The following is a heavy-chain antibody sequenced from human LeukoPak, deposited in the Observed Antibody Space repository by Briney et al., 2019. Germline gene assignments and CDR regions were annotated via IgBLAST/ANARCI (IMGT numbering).Heavy chain of an antibody. Sequence: GGSLRLSCAASGFTFSSYGMSWVRQAPGKGLEWVSAISGSGGSTYYADSVKGRFTISRDNSKNTLYLQMNSLRAEDTAVYYCAKMAGDDYVWGSYRFTSSDYWGQGTLVTVSS. V-gene: IGHV3-23*01. J-gene: IGHJ4*02. CDR2: ISGSGGST. CDR3: AKMAGDDYVWGSYRFTSSDY. CDR1: GFTFSSYG. D-gene: IGHD3-16*02.